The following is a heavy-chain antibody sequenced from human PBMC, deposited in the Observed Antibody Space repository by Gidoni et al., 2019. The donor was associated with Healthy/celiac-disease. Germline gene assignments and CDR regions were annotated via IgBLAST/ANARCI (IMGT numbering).Heavy chain of an antibody. CDR1: GGSFSGYY. V-gene: IGHV4-34*01. CDR3: ARSSSGRFDY. CDR2: INHSGST. D-gene: IGHD6-19*01. J-gene: IGHJ4*02. Sequence: QVQLQQWGAGLLKPSETLSLTCAVYGGSFSGYYWSWIRPPPGKGLEWIGEINHSGSTNYNPSLKSRVTISVDTSKNQFSLKLSSVTAADTAVYYCARSSSGRFDYWGQGTLVTVSS.